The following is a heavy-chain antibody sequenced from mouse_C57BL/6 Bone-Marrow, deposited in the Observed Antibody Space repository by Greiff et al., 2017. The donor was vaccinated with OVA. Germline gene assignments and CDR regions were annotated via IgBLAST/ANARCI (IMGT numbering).Heavy chain of an antibody. V-gene: IGHV5-6*01. CDR3: ARQRLLSMDY. Sequence: EVKLMESGGDLVKPGGSLKLSCAASGFTFSSYGMSWVRQTPDKRLEWVATISSGGSYTYYPDSVKGRFTISRDNAKNTLYLQMSSLKSEDTAMYYCARQRLLSMDYWGQGTSVTVSS. CDR2: ISSGGSYT. D-gene: IGHD6-1*01. J-gene: IGHJ4*01. CDR1: GFTFSSYG.